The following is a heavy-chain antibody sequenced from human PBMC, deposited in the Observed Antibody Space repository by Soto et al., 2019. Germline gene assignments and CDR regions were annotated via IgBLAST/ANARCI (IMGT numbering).Heavy chain of an antibody. J-gene: IGHJ5*02. CDR2: IYHSGST. V-gene: IGHV4-30-2*01. Sequence: ESXSGLVKPSQTLSLTCAVSGGSISSGGYSWSWIRQPPGKGLEWIGYIYHSGSTYYNPSPKSRVTTAVDRSKNQFSLKLSSVTAADTAVYYCARVPGPWGQGSLVTVSS. CDR1: GGSISSGGYS. CDR3: ARVPGP.